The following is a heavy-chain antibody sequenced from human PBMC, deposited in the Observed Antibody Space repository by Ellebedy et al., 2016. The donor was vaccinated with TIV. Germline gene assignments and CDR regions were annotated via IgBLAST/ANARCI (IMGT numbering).Heavy chain of an antibody. D-gene: IGHD3-10*01. Sequence: GESLKISCAASGFIFSGSAMHWVRQASGQGLEWVGHIRNEVNSYATAYAASVEGRFTISRDDSKNTAYLQMNSLKTEDTAVYYCTRLSDCKWIGELVFDFWGQGTLVTVSS. CDR2: IRNEVNSYAT. CDR3: TRLSDCKWIGELVFDF. J-gene: IGHJ4*02. CDR1: GFIFSGSA. V-gene: IGHV3-73*01.